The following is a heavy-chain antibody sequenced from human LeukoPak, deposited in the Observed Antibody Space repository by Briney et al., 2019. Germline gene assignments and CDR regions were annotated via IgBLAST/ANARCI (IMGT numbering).Heavy chain of an antibody. CDR3: ARLPVGYCSSTSCYAGDWFDP. Sequence: ASVKVSCKASGYTFTSYFMHWVRQAPGQGLAWMGIINPSGGSTSYAQKFQGRVTMTRDTSTSTVYMELSSLRSEDTAVYYCARLPVGYCSSTSCYAGDWFDPWGQGTLVTVSS. V-gene: IGHV1-46*01. CDR1: GYTFTSYF. J-gene: IGHJ5*02. CDR2: INPSGGST. D-gene: IGHD2-2*01.